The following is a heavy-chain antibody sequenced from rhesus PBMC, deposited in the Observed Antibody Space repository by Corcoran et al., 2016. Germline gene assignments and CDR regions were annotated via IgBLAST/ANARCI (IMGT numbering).Heavy chain of an antibody. CDR2: IGGSTGIT. CDR1: VYSIIGYF. D-gene: IGHD3-28*01. V-gene: IGHV4-165*02. J-gene: IGHJ4*01. Sequence: QVQLQESGPGLVKPSDTLPLTCSISVYSIIGYFCHWSLRPPGKGLVWIGYIGGSTGITYYNASLKSRVSFSTDTSKNQFSLKLTSMTAADTAVYYCARFPGYYPNFDFWGQGILVTVSS. CDR3: ARFPGYYPNFDF.